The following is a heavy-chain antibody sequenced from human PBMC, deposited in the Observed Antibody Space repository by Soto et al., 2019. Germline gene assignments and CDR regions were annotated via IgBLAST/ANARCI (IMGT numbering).Heavy chain of an antibody. V-gene: IGHV4-39*07. J-gene: IGHJ4*02. D-gene: IGHD5-12*01. CDR3: ARDPDVSGYPHFDY. CDR1: GGSISSSSYY. Sequence: PSETLSLTCTVSGGSISSSSYYWGWIRQPPGKGLEWIGSIYYSGSTYYNPSLKSRVTISVDTSKNQFSLKLSSVTAADTAVYYCARDPDVSGYPHFDYWGQGTLVTVSS. CDR2: IYYSGST.